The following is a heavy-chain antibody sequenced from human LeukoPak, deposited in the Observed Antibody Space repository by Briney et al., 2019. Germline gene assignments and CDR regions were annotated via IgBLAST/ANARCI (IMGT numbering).Heavy chain of an antibody. V-gene: IGHV3-23*01. Sequence: GGSLRLSCAASGFTFSSYGMSWVRQAPGKGLEWVSAISGSGGSTYYADSVKGRFTISRDNSKNTLYLQMNSLRAEDTAVYYCASQEGSGNYDNYYFDYWGQGTLVTVSS. D-gene: IGHD3-10*01. J-gene: IGHJ4*02. CDR1: GFTFSSYG. CDR2: ISGSGGST. CDR3: ASQEGSGNYDNYYFDY.